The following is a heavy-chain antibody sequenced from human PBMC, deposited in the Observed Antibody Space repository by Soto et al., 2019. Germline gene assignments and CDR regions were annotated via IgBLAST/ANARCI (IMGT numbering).Heavy chain of an antibody. CDR2: IYYSGST. CDR3: ASYQQSYAFDI. J-gene: IGHJ3*02. D-gene: IGHD2-2*01. Sequence: SETLSLTCTFSGFSISSGGYYLSWIRQHPGKGLEWIGYIYYSGSTYYNPSLKSRVTISVDTSKNQFSLKLSSVTAADTAVYYCASYQQSYAFDIWGQGTMVT. CDR1: GFSISSGGYY. V-gene: IGHV4-31*03.